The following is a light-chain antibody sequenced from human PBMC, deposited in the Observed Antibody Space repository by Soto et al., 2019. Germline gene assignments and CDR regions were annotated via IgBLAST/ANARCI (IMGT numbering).Light chain of an antibody. V-gene: IGKV3-20*01. Sequence: EIVLSQSPGTLSLSPGERVTLSCRASQSVTSTYLAWYQQKPGQAPRLLIYDASTRATGIPDRFSGSGSGTDFTLPISRLEPEDFAVYYCQQYGRSPGLLTFGPGTKVDIK. CDR2: DAS. CDR1: QSVTSTY. CDR3: QQYGRSPGLLT. J-gene: IGKJ3*01.